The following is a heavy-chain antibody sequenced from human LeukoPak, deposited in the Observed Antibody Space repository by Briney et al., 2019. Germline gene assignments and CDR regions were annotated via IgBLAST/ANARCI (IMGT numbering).Heavy chain of an antibody. CDR1: GYAFTGYY. CDR2: INPNTGAT. J-gene: IGHJ4*02. D-gene: IGHD6-19*01. Sequence: GASVKVSCKPSGYAFTGYYIHWLRQAPGQGLEWMGWINPNTGATIYAQRFQGRVTMTRDTSINTAYMELSTLTSDDTGVYYCARDRVGSGWPRPYYFEKWGQGTLVTVS. V-gene: IGHV1-2*02. CDR3: ARDRVGSGWPRPYYFEK.